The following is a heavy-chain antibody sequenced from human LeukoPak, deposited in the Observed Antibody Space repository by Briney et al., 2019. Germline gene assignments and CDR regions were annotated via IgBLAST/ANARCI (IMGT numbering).Heavy chain of an antibody. CDR2: GHLDGRT. J-gene: IGHJ4*02. Sequence: SETLSLTCDVSGGSVTSTNWWTWVRQPPGKGLEWIGEGHLDGRTNYNPSLKSRLTMSVDLPENHISLKLTSVTAADPAVYYCAREGGFYRPLDYSGQGTLVTVSS. CDR3: AREGGFYRPLDY. CDR1: GGSVTSTNW. D-gene: IGHD3-3*01. V-gene: IGHV4-4*02.